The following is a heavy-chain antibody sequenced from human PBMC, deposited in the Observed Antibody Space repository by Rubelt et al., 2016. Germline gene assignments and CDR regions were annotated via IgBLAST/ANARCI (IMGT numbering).Heavy chain of an antibody. J-gene: IGHJ6*02. CDR2: ISGNGRST. CDR3: ARDRYCTNGVCYFDMDV. Sequence: KSQRGGLEWVSLISGNGRSTYDADSVKGRFTISRDNSRNMLYLQMNNLRAEDTAVYYCARDRYCTNGVCYFDMDVWGRGTTVAVSS. V-gene: IGHV3-23*01. D-gene: IGHD2-8*01.